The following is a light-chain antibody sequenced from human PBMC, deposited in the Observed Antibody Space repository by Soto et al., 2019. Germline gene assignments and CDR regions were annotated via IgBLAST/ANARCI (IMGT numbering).Light chain of an antibody. CDR1: SSDVGGYNY. CDR2: EVN. J-gene: IGLJ1*01. CDR3: TSYAGGTNV. Sequence: QPVLTQPPSASGSPGQSVTISCTGTSSDVGGYNYVSWYQQHPGKVPKLMVYEVNKRPSGVPDRFSGSKSGNTASLTVSGLQAEDEADYYCTSYAGGTNVFGTGTKLTVL. V-gene: IGLV2-8*01.